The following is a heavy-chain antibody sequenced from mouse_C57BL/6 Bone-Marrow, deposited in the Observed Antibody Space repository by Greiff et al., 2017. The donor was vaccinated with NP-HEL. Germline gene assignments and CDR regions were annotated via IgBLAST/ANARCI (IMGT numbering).Heavy chain of an antibody. CDR2: INPSSGYT. Sequence: VQVVESGAELAKPGASVKLSCKASGYTFTSYWMHWVKQRPGQGLEWIGYINPSSGYTKYNQKFKDKATLTADKSSSTAYMQLSSLTYEDSAVYYCARYYSNYAWFAYWGQGTLVTVSA. D-gene: IGHD2-5*01. CDR3: ARYYSNYAWFAY. J-gene: IGHJ3*01. CDR1: GYTFTSYW. V-gene: IGHV1-7*01.